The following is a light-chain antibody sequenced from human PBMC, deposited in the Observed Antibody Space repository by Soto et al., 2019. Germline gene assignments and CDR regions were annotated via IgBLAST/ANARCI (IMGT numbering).Light chain of an antibody. J-gene: IGKJ1*01. Sequence: EIVLTQSPGTLSLSPGERATLSCRASQSVSSNYLAWYQQKPGQAPRLLIFGASNRATDIPDRFSGSGSRTDFTLTISRLEPEDFAVYFCQQYGSSVKTFGQGTKVDIK. V-gene: IGKV3-20*01. CDR1: QSVSSNY. CDR2: GAS. CDR3: QQYGSSVKT.